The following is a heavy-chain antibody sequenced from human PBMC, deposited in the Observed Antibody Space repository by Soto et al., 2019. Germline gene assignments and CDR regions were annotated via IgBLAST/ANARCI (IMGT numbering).Heavy chain of an antibody. V-gene: IGHV1-18*01. CDR2: INPNTGYT. D-gene: IGHD5-18*01. CDR1: GYTFTSYD. Sequence: ASVKVSCKASGYTFTSYDINWVRQATGQGLEWMGWINPNTGYTNYAQKLQGRVTMTTDTSTSTAYMELRSLRSDDTAVYYCAREVDTAIDYWGQGTLVTVSS. CDR3: AREVDTAIDY. J-gene: IGHJ4*02.